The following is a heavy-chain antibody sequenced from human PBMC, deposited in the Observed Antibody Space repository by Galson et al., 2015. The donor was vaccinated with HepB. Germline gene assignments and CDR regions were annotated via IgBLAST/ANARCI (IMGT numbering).Heavy chain of an antibody. CDR2: INPNSGGT. CDR1: GYRFTDYF. Sequence: SVKVSCKASGYRFTDYFIHWLRQAPGQGLEWMGWINPNSGGTNFAQKFQGRVAMTRDTSISTAYMELTRLRSDDAAVFFCARELADEFSSASFKSLDVWGQGTTVIVSS. CDR3: ARELADEFSSASFKSLDV. V-gene: IGHV1-2*02. D-gene: IGHD3-3*01. J-gene: IGHJ6*02.